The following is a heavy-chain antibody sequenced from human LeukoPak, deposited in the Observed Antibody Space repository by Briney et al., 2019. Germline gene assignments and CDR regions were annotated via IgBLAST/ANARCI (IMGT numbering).Heavy chain of an antibody. CDR2: IYYSGST. CDR1: GASIRNYY. Sequence: SETLSLTCTVSGASIRNYYWSWIRQSPGKGLEWIGYIYYSGSTNYNPSLKSRVTMSVDTSKNQFSLKLSSVTAADTAVYYCARDQSSYYGSGSYYTTRSNYYYYMDVWGKGTTVTVSS. CDR3: ARDQSSYYGSGSYYTTRSNYYYYMDV. V-gene: IGHV4-59*12. D-gene: IGHD3-10*01. J-gene: IGHJ6*03.